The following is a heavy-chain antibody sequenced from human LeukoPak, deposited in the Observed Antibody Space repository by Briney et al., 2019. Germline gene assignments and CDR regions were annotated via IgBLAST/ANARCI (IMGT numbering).Heavy chain of an antibody. CDR3: ASLSKYVFES. J-gene: IGHJ4*02. CDR2: IKQDGSEK. V-gene: IGHV3-7*01. Sequence: PGGSLRLSCAASGFSFSNYWMSWVRQASGKGLEWVAKIKQDGSEKYYVDSVKGRFTISKNNDKNSLYLQMNSLRAEDTAVYYCASLSKYVFESWGQGILVTVSS. D-gene: IGHD3-10*02. CDR1: GFSFSNYW.